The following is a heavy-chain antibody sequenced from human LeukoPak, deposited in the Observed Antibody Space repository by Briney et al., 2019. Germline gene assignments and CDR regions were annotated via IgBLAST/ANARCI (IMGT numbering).Heavy chain of an antibody. CDR2: IYYSGTT. CDR1: GGSISSGNYY. J-gene: IGHJ4*02. D-gene: IGHD3-22*01. Sequence: PSETLSLTCTVSGGSISSGNYYWTWIRQHPGKGLEWSGYIYYSGTTFYNPSLKSRVTISIDTTKNQFSLKLTSVTAADTAVYYCARADYYGSSAYPYWGQGTLVTVSS. V-gene: IGHV4-31*03. CDR3: ARADYYGSSAYPY.